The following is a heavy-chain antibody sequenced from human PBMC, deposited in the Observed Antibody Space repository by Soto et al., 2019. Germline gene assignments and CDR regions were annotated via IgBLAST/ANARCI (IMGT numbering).Heavy chain of an antibody. CDR2: IYYSGST. J-gene: IGHJ6*02. V-gene: IGHV4-61*01. CDR3: ARYAGSDFWSGYYIDYYYYGMDV. Sequence: SETLSLTCTVSGGSVSSGSYYRSWIRQPPGKGLEWIGYIYYSGSTNYNPSLKSRVTISVDTSKNQFSLKLSSVTAADTAVYYCARYAGSDFWSGYYIDYYYYGMDVWGQGTTVTVSS. D-gene: IGHD3-3*01. CDR1: GGSVSSGSYY.